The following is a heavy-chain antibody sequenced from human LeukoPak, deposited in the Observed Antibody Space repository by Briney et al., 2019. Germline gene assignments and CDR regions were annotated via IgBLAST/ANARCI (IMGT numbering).Heavy chain of an antibody. D-gene: IGHD6-13*01. CDR3: AKARGSSTGWSFDY. CDR2: ITVSGSST. J-gene: IGHJ4*02. V-gene: IGHV3-23*01. Sequence: GGSLRLSCAASGFTFSNYAMNWVRQAPGKGLEWVSSITVSGSSTFYADSMKGRFTISRDNSKNTLYLQMNSLRAEDTALFYCAKARGSSTGWSFDYWGQGALVTVSS. CDR1: GFTFSNYA.